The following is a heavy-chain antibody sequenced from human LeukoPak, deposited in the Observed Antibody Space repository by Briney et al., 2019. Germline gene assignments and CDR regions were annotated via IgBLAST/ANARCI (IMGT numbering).Heavy chain of an antibody. V-gene: IGHV3-33*01. Sequence: GGSLRLSCAASGFTFSSYGMHWVRQAPGKGLEWVAVIWYDGSNKYYADSVKGRFTISRDNSKNTLYLQMNSLRAEDTAVYYGAREGFPGSYSRPIDYWGQGTLVTVSS. D-gene: IGHD1-26*01. CDR2: IWYDGSNK. CDR1: GFTFSSYG. J-gene: IGHJ4*02. CDR3: AREGFPGSYSRPIDY.